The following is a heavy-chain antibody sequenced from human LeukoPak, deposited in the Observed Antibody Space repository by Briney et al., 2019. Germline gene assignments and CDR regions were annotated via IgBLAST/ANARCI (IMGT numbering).Heavy chain of an antibody. J-gene: IGHJ4*02. CDR3: AGGGHSNYGY. Sequence: GSLRLSCAASGFTFNNYAMSWIRQPPGKGLEWIGEINHSGSTNYNPSLKSRVTISVDASKNQFSLKLSSVTAADTAVYYCAGGGHSNYGYWGQGTLVTVSS. CDR2: INHSGST. CDR1: GFTFNNYA. D-gene: IGHD4-11*01. V-gene: IGHV4-34*01.